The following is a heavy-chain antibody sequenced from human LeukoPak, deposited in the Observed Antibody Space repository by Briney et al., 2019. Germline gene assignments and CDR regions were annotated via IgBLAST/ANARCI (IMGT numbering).Heavy chain of an antibody. CDR1: GGPISSYY. D-gene: IGHD6-19*01. Sequence: PSETLSLTCTVSGGPISSYYWSWIRQPPGKGLEWIGYIYYSGSTNYNPSLKSRVTISVDTSKNQFSLKLSSVTAADTAVYYCARDKSSSGRRAFDIWGQGTMVTVSS. CDR3: ARDKSSSGRRAFDI. CDR2: IYYSGST. J-gene: IGHJ3*02. V-gene: IGHV4-59*01.